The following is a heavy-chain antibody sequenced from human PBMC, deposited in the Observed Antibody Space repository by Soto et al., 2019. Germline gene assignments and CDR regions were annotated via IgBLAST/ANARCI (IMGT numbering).Heavy chain of an antibody. CDR1: GFTFSSYG. J-gene: IGHJ4*02. V-gene: IGHV3-33*01. D-gene: IGHD5-12*01. CDR2: IWYDGSNK. CDR3: ARELQRWLQNALGY. Sequence: QVQLVESGGGVVQPGRSLRLSCAASGFTFSSYGMHWVRQAPGKGLEWVAVIWYDGSNKYYADSVKGRFTISRDNSKNTLYLQMNSLRAEDTAVYYCARELQRWLQNALGYWGQGTLVTVSS.